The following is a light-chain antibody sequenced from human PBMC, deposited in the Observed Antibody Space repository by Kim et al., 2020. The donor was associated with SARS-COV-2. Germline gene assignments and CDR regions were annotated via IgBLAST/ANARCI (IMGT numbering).Light chain of an antibody. J-gene: IGKJ1*01. CDR3: QQRSNWPPWT. CDR1: LSVSSY. V-gene: IGKV3-11*02. Sequence: SEGERPTISCGDGLSVSSYLAWYQQKAGEAPRRLIVEASSGATGIPARFSGSGSGRGFTRTISSQEPEDFAVYDCQQRSNWPPWTVGQGTKVDIK. CDR2: EAS.